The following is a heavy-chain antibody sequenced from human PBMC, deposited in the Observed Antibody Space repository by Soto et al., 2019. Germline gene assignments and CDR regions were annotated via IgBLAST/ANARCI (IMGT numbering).Heavy chain of an antibody. J-gene: IGHJ4*02. Sequence: EFQLVESGGGLVQPGGSVRLSCAASGFTFSASSMHWVRQAAGKGLELLGRIRSKANNYATVYSEVLKGRSIITRDDSQDTMFLEMNNLRTVDTAMYYCAIEGAGFGYWGQGTLVTVSS. CDR1: GFTFSASS. V-gene: IGHV3-73*01. D-gene: IGHD1-26*01. CDR2: IRSKANNYAT. CDR3: AIEGAGFGY.